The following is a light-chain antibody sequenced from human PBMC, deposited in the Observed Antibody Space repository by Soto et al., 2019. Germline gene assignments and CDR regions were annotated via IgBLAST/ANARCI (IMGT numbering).Light chain of an antibody. V-gene: IGLV1-44*01. CDR3: ATWDDSLNGYV. J-gene: IGLJ1*01. CDR2: STN. Sequence: QSVLTQPPSASGTPGQRVTISCSGSTSNIGRNPVIWYQQLPGTAPKLLIYSTNQRPSGVPDRFSASKSGTSASLAISGLQSDDEADYSCATWDDSLNGYVFGAGTKLTVL. CDR1: TSNIGRNP.